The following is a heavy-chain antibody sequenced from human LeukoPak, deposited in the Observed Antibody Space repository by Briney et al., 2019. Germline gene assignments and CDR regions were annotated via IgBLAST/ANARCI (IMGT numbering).Heavy chain of an antibody. CDR1: GGSISSSNW. V-gene: IGHV4-4*02. J-gene: IGHJ4*02. CDR2: IYHSGST. D-gene: IGHD4-17*01. Sequence: SGTLSLTCAVSGGSISSSNWWSWVRQPPGKGLEWIGEIYHSGSTNYNPSLKSRVTISVDKSKNQFSLKLSSVTAADTAVYYCARAPADYGDYERFTNFDYWGQGTLVTVSS. CDR3: ARAPADYGDYERFTNFDY.